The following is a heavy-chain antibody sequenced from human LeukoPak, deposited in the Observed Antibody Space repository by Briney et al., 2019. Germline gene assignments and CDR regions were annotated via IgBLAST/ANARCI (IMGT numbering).Heavy chain of an antibody. V-gene: IGHV4-31*03. CDR3: ARDPRGGAGASFDV. D-gene: IGHD2-21*01. Sequence: SETLFPTLSVPGVSISSGDPFLSWIRQSPGRGLEWIGYIRTSGSTLYNVSLKSRVTISADASRNQFSLKLDSVTAADTAVYFCARDPRGGAGASFDVWGRGRMVTVSS. J-gene: IGHJ3*01. CDR1: GVSISSGDPF. CDR2: IRTSGST.